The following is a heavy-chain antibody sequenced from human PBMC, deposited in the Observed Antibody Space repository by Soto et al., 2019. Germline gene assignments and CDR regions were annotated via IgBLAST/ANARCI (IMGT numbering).Heavy chain of an antibody. D-gene: IGHD6-6*01. CDR2: INPNSGGT. CDR3: ASGTRSSSPNYYYYYGMDV. J-gene: IGHJ6*02. V-gene: IGHV1-2*02. CDR1: GYTFTGYY. Sequence: QVQLVQSGAEVKKPGASVKVSCKASGYTFTGYYMHWVRQAPGQGLEWMGWINPNSGGTNYAQKFQGRVTMTRETSSSTAYMELSRLRSDDTAVYYCASGTRSSSPNYYYYYGMDVWGQGTTVTVSS.